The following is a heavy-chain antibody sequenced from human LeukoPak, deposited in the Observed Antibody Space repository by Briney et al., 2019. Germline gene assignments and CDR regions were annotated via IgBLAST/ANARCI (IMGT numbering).Heavy chain of an antibody. CDR1: GYTFTGYY. V-gene: IGHV1-2*06. Sequence: APVKVSCKASGYTFTGYYMHWLRQAPGQGLEWMGRINPNSGGTNYAQKFQGRVTMTRDTSISTAYMELSRLRSDDTAVYYCARDGDYARVKIGNFDYWGQGTLVTVSS. CDR3: ARDGDYARVKIGNFDY. CDR2: INPNSGGT. D-gene: IGHD4-17*01. J-gene: IGHJ4*02.